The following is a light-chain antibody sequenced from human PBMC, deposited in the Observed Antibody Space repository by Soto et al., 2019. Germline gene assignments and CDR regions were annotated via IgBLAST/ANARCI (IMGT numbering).Light chain of an antibody. CDR2: DAS. J-gene: IGKJ4*01. CDR3: QQSNSKPLT. CDR1: QSISSW. Sequence: EIQMTKYNTTLSASVGDRVTIPCRASQSISSWLAWYQQKPGKAPKLLIYDASSLESGVPSRFSGSGSGTDFTLTISSLQPDDFATYYCQQSNSKPLTFCGGTKV. V-gene: IGKV1-5*01.